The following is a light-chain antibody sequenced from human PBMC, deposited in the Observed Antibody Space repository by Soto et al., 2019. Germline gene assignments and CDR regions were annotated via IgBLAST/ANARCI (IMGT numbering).Light chain of an antibody. V-gene: IGLV1-44*01. CDR1: SSNIGTNP. CDR3: SAWDGSIYGPV. Sequence: QSVLTQPPSASGTPGQRVAISCSGGSSNIGTNPVNWYLHLPGTAPKLLIYSDNQRPSGVPDRFSGSKSGTSASPTISGLQSEDEAEYFCSAWDGSIYGPVFGGGTKLTVL. CDR2: SDN. J-gene: IGLJ2*01.